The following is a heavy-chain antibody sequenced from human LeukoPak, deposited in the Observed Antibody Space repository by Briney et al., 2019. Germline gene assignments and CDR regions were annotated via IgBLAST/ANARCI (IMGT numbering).Heavy chain of an antibody. Sequence: GGSRRLSCVTSGFTFSIYDMNWVRQAPGKGLEWISYISTSGATMHYADSVEGRFTISRDNARNSLYLQMNSLRAEDTAVYYCARGSFWGQGTLVTASS. CDR2: ISTSGATM. CDR1: GFTFSIYD. V-gene: IGHV3-48*03. CDR3: ARGSF. J-gene: IGHJ4*02.